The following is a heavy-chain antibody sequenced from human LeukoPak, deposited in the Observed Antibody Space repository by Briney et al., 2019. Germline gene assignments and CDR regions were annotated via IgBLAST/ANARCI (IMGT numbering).Heavy chain of an antibody. CDR3: ASPLGYCSGGSCLDAFDI. J-gene: IGHJ3*02. D-gene: IGHD2-15*01. CDR1: GGSISSDSYY. CDR2: IYYSGST. V-gene: IGHV4-39*07. Sequence: SQTLSLTCTVSGGSISSDSYYWNWIRQPPGKGLEWIGSIYYSGSTYYNPSLKSRVTISVDTSKNQFSLKLSSVTAADTAVYYCASPLGYCSGGSCLDAFDIWGQGTMVTVSS.